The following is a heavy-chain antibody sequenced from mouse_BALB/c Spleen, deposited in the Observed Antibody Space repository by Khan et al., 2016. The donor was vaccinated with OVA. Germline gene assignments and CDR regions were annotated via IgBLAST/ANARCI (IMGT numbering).Heavy chain of an antibody. Sequence: EVQLQESGPDLVKPSQSLSLTCTVTGYSITSGYAWHWIRQFPGNKLEWMAYIYFSGSINYNPSLKSRISVTRETSKNQFFLQLNSVTSEDTATYYCTRDGNYMDYWGQGTSVTVSS. J-gene: IGHJ4*01. CDR2: IYFSGSI. V-gene: IGHV3-1*02. CDR1: GYSITSGYA. D-gene: IGHD2-1*01. CDR3: TRDGNYMDY.